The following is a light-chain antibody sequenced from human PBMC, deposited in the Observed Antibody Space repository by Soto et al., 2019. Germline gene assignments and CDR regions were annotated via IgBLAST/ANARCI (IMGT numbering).Light chain of an antibody. V-gene: IGKV1-5*01. CDR2: DAS. J-gene: IGKJ1*01. CDR3: QQYNSYS. CDR1: QSISSW. Sequence: MSQSPSPLSAKKEDRVTITCRTSQSISSWLAWYQQKPGKAPKLLIYDASSLESGVPSRFSGSGSGTEFTLTISSLQPDDFATYYCQQYNSYSFGQGTKVDI.